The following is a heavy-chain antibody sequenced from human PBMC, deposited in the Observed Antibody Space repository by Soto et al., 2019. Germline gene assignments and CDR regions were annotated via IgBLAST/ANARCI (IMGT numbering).Heavy chain of an antibody. CDR2: IYWNDDE. Sequence: SGPTLVNPTPTLTLTCTCSGFSLDTSGVGVGWIRQPPGQALEWLALIYWNDDERYSPSLKSRLTITKDTSKNQVVLRMTNMDPVDTATYYCAHRGISGYDYFDYWGQGALVTVSS. CDR3: AHRGISGYDYFDY. D-gene: IGHD2-15*01. CDR1: GFSLDTSGVG. J-gene: IGHJ4*02. V-gene: IGHV2-5*01.